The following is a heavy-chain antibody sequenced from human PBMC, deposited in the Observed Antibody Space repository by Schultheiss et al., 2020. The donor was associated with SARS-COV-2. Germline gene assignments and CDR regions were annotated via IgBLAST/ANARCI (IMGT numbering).Heavy chain of an antibody. CDR2: IYYSGST. J-gene: IGHJ4*02. D-gene: IGHD3-9*01. CDR1: GGSIRNSGHN. CDR3: ARGYYDILTGYYYFDY. V-gene: IGHV4-39*07. Sequence: SQTLSLTCSVSGGSIRNSGHNWGWIRQPPGKGLEWIGNIYYSGSTYDNPSLKSRVTISVDTSKNQFSLKLSSVTAADTAVYYCARGYYDILTGYYYFDYWGQGTLVTVSS.